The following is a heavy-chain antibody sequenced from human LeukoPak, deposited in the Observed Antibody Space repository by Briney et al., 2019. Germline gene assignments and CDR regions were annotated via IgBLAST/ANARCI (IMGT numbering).Heavy chain of an antibody. V-gene: IGHV1-2*06. J-gene: IGHJ4*02. D-gene: IGHD1-26*01. CDR1: GYTFTNYY. CDR2: IDPNTGGT. CDR3: ASLYDIVGTTVDY. Sequence: ASVTVSCTTSGYTFTNYYIHWVRQAPGQGLEWMGRIDPNTGGTKSAKNFQGRVTMTRDTSISTAYMAPSGLRSDDTAVYYCASLYDIVGTTVDYWGQGTLVTVSS.